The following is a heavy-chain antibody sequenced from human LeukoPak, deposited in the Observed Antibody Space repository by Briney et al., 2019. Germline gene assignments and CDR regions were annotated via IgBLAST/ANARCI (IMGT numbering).Heavy chain of an antibody. CDR1: GGSISSYY. V-gene: IGHV4-4*09. Sequence: SETLSLTCTVSGGSISSYYWSWIRQPPGKVLERIGYIYTSGSTNYNPPLKSRVTISVDTSKNQFYLKLSSVTAADTAVYYCARHMEGYNQILYMDVWGKGTTVTVSS. J-gene: IGHJ6*03. CDR2: IYTSGST. D-gene: IGHD5-24*01. CDR3: ARHMEGYNQILYMDV.